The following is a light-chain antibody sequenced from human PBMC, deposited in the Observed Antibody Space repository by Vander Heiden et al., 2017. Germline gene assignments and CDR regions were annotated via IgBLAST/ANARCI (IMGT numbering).Light chain of an antibody. Sequence: QSVLTQPPSASGTPGQRVTISCSGSSSNIGSNTVNCYQQLPGTAPKLLIYSNNQRHSGVPDRFSGSKSGTSASLAISGLQSEDEADYYCAAWDDSLNGLVFGGGTKLTVL. CDR2: SNN. V-gene: IGLV1-44*01. J-gene: IGLJ2*01. CDR3: AAWDDSLNGLV. CDR1: SSNIGSNT.